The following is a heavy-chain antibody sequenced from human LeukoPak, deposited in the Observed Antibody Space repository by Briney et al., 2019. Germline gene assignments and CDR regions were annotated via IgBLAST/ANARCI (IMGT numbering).Heavy chain of an antibody. J-gene: IGHJ4*02. V-gene: IGHV4-38-2*02. CDR3: AKDQNWEGGY. Sequence: SETLSLTCSVSGYSISSGYYWGWIRQPPGKGLEWIGNIYHDGNTYYNPSLKSRVTISVDTSKNQFSLRLSSVTAADTAVYYCAKDQNWEGGYWGQGTLVTVSS. D-gene: IGHD7-27*01. CDR1: GYSISSGYY. CDR2: IYHDGNT.